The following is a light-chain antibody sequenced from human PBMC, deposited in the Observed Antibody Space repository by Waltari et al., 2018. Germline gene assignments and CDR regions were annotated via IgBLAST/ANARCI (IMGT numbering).Light chain of an antibody. J-gene: IGLJ2*01. CDR3: TSYTTTSTLVL. CDR1: TSDIGGYNY. CDR2: DVT. V-gene: IGLV2-14*03. Sequence: QSALTQPASVSGSPGQSITISCPGPTSDIGGYNYVSCYQQHPGRAPKLMIYDVTDRPSGISIRFSVSKSGNTASLTISGLRAEDEAYYYCTSYTTTSTLVLFGGGTKLTVL.